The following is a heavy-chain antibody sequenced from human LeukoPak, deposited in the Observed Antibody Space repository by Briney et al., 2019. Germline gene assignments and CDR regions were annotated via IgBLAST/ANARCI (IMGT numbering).Heavy chain of an antibody. CDR1: GYTFTIYG. D-gene: IGHD2-8*01. V-gene: IGHV1-18*01. CDR2: ISAYNGNT. J-gene: IGHJ5*02. CDR3: ARQPDALVYLGWFDP. Sequence: GASVNFSCKASGYTFTIYGISWVRQARGQGLEWMGWISAYNGNTNYAQKLQGRVTMTTDTSTTTAYMKLRSLRSDDTAVYYCARQPDALVYLGWFDPWGQGTLVTVSS.